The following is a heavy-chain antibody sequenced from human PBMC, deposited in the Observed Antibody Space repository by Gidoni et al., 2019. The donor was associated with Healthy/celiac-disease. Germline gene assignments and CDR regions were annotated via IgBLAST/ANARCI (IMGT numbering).Heavy chain of an antibody. V-gene: IGHV2-26*01. CDR2: IFSNDEK. Sequence: QVTLKESGPVLVKPTETLTLTCTVSGFSLSNAGMGVSWIRQPPGKALEWLAHIFSNDEKSYSTSLKSRLTISKDTAKSQVVLTMTNMDPVDTATYYCARFQDYGDYKRGYGMDVWGQGTTVTVSS. CDR1: GFSLSNAGMG. D-gene: IGHD4-17*01. CDR3: ARFQDYGDYKRGYGMDV. J-gene: IGHJ6*02.